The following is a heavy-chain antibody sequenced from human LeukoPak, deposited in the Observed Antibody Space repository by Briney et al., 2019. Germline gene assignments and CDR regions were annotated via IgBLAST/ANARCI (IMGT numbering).Heavy chain of an antibody. J-gene: IGHJ4*02. CDR3: GRDSRWAQPDY. CDR2: LTSSGAST. Sequence: GGSLRLSCAASGFTFTSYTMNWVRQAPGKGLEWVSGLTSSGASTYYADSVKGRFTISRDNSKNTVYLQINSLTAEDTAVYYCGRDSRWAQPDYWGQGTLVTVSS. CDR1: GFTFTSYT. V-gene: IGHV3-23*01. D-gene: IGHD5-24*01.